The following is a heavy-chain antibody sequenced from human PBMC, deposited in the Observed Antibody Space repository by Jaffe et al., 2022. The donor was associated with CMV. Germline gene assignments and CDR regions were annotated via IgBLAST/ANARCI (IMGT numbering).Heavy chain of an antibody. D-gene: IGHD3-10*01. CDR2: MTPNSGDT. J-gene: IGHJ6*02. CDR1: GYTFTNYD. CDR3: ARAAWVGEWGYYYGMDV. V-gene: IGHV1-8*01. Sequence: QVQLVQSGAEVKKPGASVKVSCKASGYTFTNYDINWVRQVTGQGLEWMGWMTPNSGDTGYAQKFQGRVTMTRNTSMSTAYMEVTGLRSEDTAVYYCARAAWVGEWGYYYGMDVWGQGTTVTVSS.